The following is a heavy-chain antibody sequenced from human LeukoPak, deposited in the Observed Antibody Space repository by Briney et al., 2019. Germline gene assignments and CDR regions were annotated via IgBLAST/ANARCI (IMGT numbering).Heavy chain of an antibody. CDR2: ISYDGSNK. J-gene: IGHJ4*02. D-gene: IGHD3-22*01. CDR3: AKGDGGYYYDRRSPPKFDY. Sequence: PGGSLRLSCAASGFTFSSYGMHWVRQAPGKGLEWVAVISYDGSNKYYADSVKGRFTISRDNSKNTLYLQMNSLRAEDTAVCYCAKGDGGYYYDRRSPPKFDYWGQGTLVTVSS. V-gene: IGHV3-30*18. CDR1: GFTFSSYG.